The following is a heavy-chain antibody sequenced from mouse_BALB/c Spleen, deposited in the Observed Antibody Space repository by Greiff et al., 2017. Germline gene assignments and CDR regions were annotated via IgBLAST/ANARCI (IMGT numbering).Heavy chain of an antibody. CDR3: ARRDGYGKPDY. CDR2: ISSGDGCT. J-gene: IGHJ2*01. CDR1: GYTFTSYA. V-gene: IGHV5-9-4*01. D-gene: IGHD2-1*01. Sequence: EVQLEESGRGLVKPGGSLKLSCAASGYTFTSYAMYWVRQSPAMRLEWVAEISSGDGCTYYQDTVTGRFTITRDKSKNTMYLELSSLTSEDTAMYYCARRDGYGKPDYWGQGTTVTVSS.